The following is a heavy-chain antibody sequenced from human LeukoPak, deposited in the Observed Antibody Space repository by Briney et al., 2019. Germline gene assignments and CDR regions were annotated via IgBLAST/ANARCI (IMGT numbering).Heavy chain of an antibody. J-gene: IGHJ4*02. V-gene: IGHV3-23*01. CDR2: ISTSGGRT. Sequence: GGSLRLSCAASGFTFSSYAMTWVRQAPGKGLEWVSEISTSGGRTNYADSVKGRFTISRDNPKNTLYLQMNSLRAEDTAVYFCAKDSPYSGYVGFDYWGQGTLVTVSS. CDR1: GFTFSSYA. CDR3: AKDSPYSGYVGFDY. D-gene: IGHD5-12*01.